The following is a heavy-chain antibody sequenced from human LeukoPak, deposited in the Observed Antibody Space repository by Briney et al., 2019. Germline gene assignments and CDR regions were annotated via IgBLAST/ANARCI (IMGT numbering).Heavy chain of an antibody. J-gene: IGHJ4*02. D-gene: IGHD3-10*01. V-gene: IGHV3-64D*06. CDR1: GFTFSSSA. Sequence: GGSLRLSCSASGFTFSSSAMYWVRQAPGKGLEYVSAFSSDGSSTFYADSVKGRFTISRDNSKNMLYLQMSSLRADDTAVYYCVKTLKYYGSGRGLFDSWGQGILVTVSS. CDR2: FSSDGSST. CDR3: VKTLKYYGSGRGLFDS.